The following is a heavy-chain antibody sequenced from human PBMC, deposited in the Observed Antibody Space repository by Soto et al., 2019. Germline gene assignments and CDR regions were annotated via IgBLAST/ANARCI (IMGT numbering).Heavy chain of an antibody. V-gene: IGHV4-4*02. D-gene: IGHD6-6*01. CDR1: GGSISSSNW. J-gene: IGHJ5*02. CDR3: ARSSIAARPGFAQFDP. CDR2: IYHSGST. Sequence: NPSETLSLTCAVSGGSISSSNWWSWVRQPPGKGLEWIGEIYHSGSTNYNPSLKSRVTISVDKSKNQFSLKLSSVTAADTAVYYCARSSIAARPGFAQFDPWGQGTMVTVYS.